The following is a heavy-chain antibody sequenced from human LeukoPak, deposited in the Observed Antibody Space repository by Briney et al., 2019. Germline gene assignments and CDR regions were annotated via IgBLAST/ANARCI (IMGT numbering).Heavy chain of an antibody. CDR3: AREGKWLRPGEHYYYYYYMDV. D-gene: IGHD5-12*01. J-gene: IGHJ6*03. Sequence: PGGSLRLSCAASGFTFSSYEMNWVRQAPGKGLEWVSYISSSGSTIYYADSVKGRFTISRDNAKNSLYLQTNSLRAEDTAVYYCAREGKWLRPGEHYYYYYYMDVWGKGTTVTVSS. CDR2: ISSSGSTI. CDR1: GFTFSSYE. V-gene: IGHV3-48*03.